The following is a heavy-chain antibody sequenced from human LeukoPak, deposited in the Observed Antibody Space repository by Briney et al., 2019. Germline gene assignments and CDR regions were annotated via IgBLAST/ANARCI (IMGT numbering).Heavy chain of an antibody. D-gene: IGHD6-25*01. CDR2: IYPGDSDT. CDR1: GYSFNNYW. V-gene: IGHV5-51*01. Sequence: GESLKISRKGSGYSFNNYWIGWVRQTPGKGLEWMGIIYPGDSDTRYSPSFQGQVTMSADKSISTAYLQWGSLKASDTAIYFCARNLGAAAFDYWGQGTLVTVSS. CDR3: ARNLGAAAFDY. J-gene: IGHJ4*02.